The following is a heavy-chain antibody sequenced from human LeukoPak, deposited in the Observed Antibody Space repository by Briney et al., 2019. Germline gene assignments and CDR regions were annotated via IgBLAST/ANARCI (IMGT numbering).Heavy chain of an antibody. CDR2: ISYDGSNK. Sequence: GRSLXXSCAASGFTFSSYAMHWVRQAPGKGLEWVAVISYDGSNKYYADSVKGRFTISRDNSKNTLYLQMNSLRAEDTAVYYXAXXXXSSGLFXYWGQGTLXTVSS. CDR1: GFTFSSYA. D-gene: IGHD3-22*01. CDR3: AXXXXSSGLFXY. J-gene: IGHJ4*02. V-gene: IGHV3-30*04.